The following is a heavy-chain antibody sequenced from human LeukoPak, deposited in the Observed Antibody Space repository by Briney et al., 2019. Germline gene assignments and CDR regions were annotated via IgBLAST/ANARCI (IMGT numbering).Heavy chain of an antibody. CDR1: GGSISSYY. V-gene: IGHV4-59*12. D-gene: IGHD1-1*01. CDR2: IYYSGST. CDR3: AGDPHNWNGPSRYYYYGMDV. J-gene: IGHJ6*02. Sequence: SETLSLTCTVSGGSISSYYWSWIRQPPGKGLEWIGYIYYSGSTNYNPSLKSRVTISVDKSKNQFSLKLSSVTAADTAVYYCAGDPHNWNGPSRYYYYGMDVWGQGTTVTVSS.